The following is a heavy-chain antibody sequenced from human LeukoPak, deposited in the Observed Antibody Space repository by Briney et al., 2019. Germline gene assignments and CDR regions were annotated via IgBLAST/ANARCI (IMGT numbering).Heavy chain of an antibody. CDR2: INPNSGGT. J-gene: IGHJ5*02. CDR1: GYTFTGYY. V-gene: IGHV1-2*02. CDR3: ARKPRIAAAGYNWFDP. Sequence: ASVKVSCKASGYTFTGYYMHWVRQAPGQGLEWMGWINPNSGGTNYAQKFQGRVTMTGDTSISTAYMELSRLRSDDTAVYYCARKPRIAAAGYNWFDPWGQGTLVTVSS. D-gene: IGHD6-13*01.